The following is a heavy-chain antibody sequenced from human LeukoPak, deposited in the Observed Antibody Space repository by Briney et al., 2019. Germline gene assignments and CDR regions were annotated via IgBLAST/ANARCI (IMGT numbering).Heavy chain of an antibody. V-gene: IGHV4-38-2*02. CDR3: ARDTRGYSSSWYYPN. Sequence: PSETLSLTCTVSGYSISSGYYWGWIRQPPGKGLEWIGSIYHSGSTYYNPSLKSRVTISVDTSKNQFSLKLSSVTAADTAVYYCARDTRGYSSSWYYPNWGQGTLVTVSS. D-gene: IGHD6-13*01. CDR2: IYHSGST. CDR1: GYSISSGYY. J-gene: IGHJ4*02.